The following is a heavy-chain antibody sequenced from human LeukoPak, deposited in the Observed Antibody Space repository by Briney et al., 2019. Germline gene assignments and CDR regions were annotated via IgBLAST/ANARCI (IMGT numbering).Heavy chain of an antibody. CDR3: ARVYYDILTGYLPLDI. Sequence: GGSLRLSCAASGFTFSDYYMSWIRQAPGKGLEWVSYISSSGSTIYYADSVKGRFTISRDNAKNSLYLQMNSLRAEDTALYHCARVYYDILTGYLPLDIWGQGTMVTVSS. J-gene: IGHJ3*02. D-gene: IGHD3-9*01. V-gene: IGHV3-11*01. CDR1: GFTFSDYY. CDR2: ISSSGSTI.